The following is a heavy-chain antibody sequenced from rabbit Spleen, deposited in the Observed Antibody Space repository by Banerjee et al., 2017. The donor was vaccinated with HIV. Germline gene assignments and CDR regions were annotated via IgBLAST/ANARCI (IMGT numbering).Heavy chain of an antibody. CDR1: GFDLSNYG. J-gene: IGHJ4*01. V-gene: IGHV1S47*01. CDR3: VRDLGYDDYSEKGYFNL. CDR2: IDPVFDAA. D-gene: IGHD2-1*01. Sequence: QEQLVESGGGLVQPGGSLKLSCKASGFDLSNYGVSWVRQAPGKGLEWIGYIDPVFDAAYYATWVNGRFTISSHNAQNTLYLQLNSLTAADTATYFCVRDLGYDDYSEKGYFNLWGPGTLVTVS.